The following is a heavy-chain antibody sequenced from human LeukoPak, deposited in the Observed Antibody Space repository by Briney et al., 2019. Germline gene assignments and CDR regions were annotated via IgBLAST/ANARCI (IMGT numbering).Heavy chain of an antibody. D-gene: IGHD3-10*01. CDR3: ARDYPYYYGSGSYYPGDY. J-gene: IGHJ4*02. CDR1: GYTFTGYY. V-gene: IGHV1-2*02. Sequence: ASVKVSCKASGYTFTGYYMHWVRQAPGQGLEWMGWINPNSGGTNYAQKFQGRVTMTRDTSISTAYMELSRLRSDDTAVYYCARDYPYYYGSGSYYPGDYWGQGTLVTVSS. CDR2: INPNSGGT.